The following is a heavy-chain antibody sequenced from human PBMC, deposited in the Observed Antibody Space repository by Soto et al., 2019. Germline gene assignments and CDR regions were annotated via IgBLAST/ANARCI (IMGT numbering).Heavy chain of an antibody. CDR1: GDSVSGRGYY. D-gene: IGHD2-15*01. V-gene: IGHV4-31*03. Sequence: SETLSLTCTVSGDSVSGRGYYWSWIRQHPGKGLEWIGYIYYSGSTYCNTSLKSRVTISVDTSKNQFSLKLSSVTAADTAVYYCAGGDCSGGSCYWFDPWGQGTLVTVSS. CDR2: IYYSGST. J-gene: IGHJ5*02. CDR3: AGGDCSGGSCYWFDP.